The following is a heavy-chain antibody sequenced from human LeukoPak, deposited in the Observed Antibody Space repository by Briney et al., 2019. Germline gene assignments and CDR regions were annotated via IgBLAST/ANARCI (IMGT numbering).Heavy chain of an antibody. V-gene: IGHV4-38-2*02. D-gene: IGHD3-9*01. CDR2: IYHSGST. CDR1: GYSISSGYY. J-gene: IGHJ3*02. Sequence: SETLSLTCTVSGYSISSGYYWGWIRQPPGKGLEWIGSIYHSGSTYYNPSLKSRVTISVDTSKNQFSLKLSSVTAADTAVYYCAEVLRYFDWSRDDAFDIWGQGTMVTVSS. CDR3: AEVLRYFDWSRDDAFDI.